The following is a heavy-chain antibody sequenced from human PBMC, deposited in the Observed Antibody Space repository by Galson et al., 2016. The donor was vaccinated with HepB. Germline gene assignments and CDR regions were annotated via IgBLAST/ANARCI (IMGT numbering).Heavy chain of an antibody. D-gene: IGHD1-7*01. Sequence: SLRLSFAASGFTSSNYDMSWVRQAPGKGLQWVSVVRASGNGGSTHYADSVKGRFTISRDNSRNALYLQMNSLRAEDTAVYYCAKGSRSSLVGTNAFFDLWGRGTLVTVSS. CDR2: VRASGNGGST. CDR3: AKGSRSSLVGTNAFFDL. CDR1: GFTSSNYD. V-gene: IGHV3-23*01. J-gene: IGHJ2*01.